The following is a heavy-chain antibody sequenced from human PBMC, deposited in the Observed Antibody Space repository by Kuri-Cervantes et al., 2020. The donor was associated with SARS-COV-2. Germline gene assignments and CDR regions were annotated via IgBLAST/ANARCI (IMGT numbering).Heavy chain of an antibody. CDR2: IYYSGST. CDR3: ARGRYYYGSGSPNFDY. Sequence: SETLSLTCTVSGGSISSYYWSWIRQPPGKGLEWVGYIYYSGSTNYNPSLKSRVTISVDTSKNQFSLKLSSVTAADTAVYYCARGRYYYGSGSPNFDYWGQGTLVTVSS. V-gene: IGHV4-59*12. D-gene: IGHD3-10*01. CDR1: GGSISSYY. J-gene: IGHJ4*02.